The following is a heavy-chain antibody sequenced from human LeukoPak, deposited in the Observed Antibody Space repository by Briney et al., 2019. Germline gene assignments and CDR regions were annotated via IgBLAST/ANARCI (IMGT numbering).Heavy chain of an antibody. V-gene: IGHV3-21*01. CDR1: GFTFSSYS. D-gene: IGHD3-10*01. CDR2: ISSSSSYI. J-gene: IGHJ4*02. CDR3: ARDASEGMYYFDY. Sequence: GGSLRLSCAASGFTFSSYSMNWVRQPPGKGLEWVSSISSSSSYIYYADSVKGRFTISRDNAKNSLYLQMNSLRAEDTAVYYCARDASEGMYYFDYWGQGTLVTVSS.